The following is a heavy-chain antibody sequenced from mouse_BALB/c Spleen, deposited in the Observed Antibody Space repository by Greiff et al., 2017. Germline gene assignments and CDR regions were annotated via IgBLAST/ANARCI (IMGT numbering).Heavy chain of an antibody. CDR2: ISSGSSTI. J-gene: IGHJ4*01. V-gene: IGHV5-17*02. D-gene: IGHD2-4*01. CDR3: ARNYDYDVSYAMDY. CDR1: GFTFSSFG. Sequence: EVKLMESGGGLVQPGGSRKLSCAASGFTFSSFGMHWVRQAPEKGLEWVAYISSGSSTIYYADTVKGRFTISRDNPKNTLFLQMTSLRSEDTAMYYCARNYDYDVSYAMDYWGQGTSVTVSS.